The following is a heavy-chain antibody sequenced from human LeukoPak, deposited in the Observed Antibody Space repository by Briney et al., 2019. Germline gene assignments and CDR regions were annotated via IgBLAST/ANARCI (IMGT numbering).Heavy chain of an antibody. J-gene: IGHJ4*02. Sequence: SETLSLTCTVSGASISSGGYFWGWIRQHPWKGLEWMGYFFYSGSTYYNPSLKSRVTISVDTSKNQISLKLSSVTAADTAVYFCAREGTTGWAFWGQGTLVTVSS. CDR3: AREGTTGWAF. CDR1: GASISSGGYF. V-gene: IGHV4-31*03. D-gene: IGHD1-1*01. CDR2: FFYSGST.